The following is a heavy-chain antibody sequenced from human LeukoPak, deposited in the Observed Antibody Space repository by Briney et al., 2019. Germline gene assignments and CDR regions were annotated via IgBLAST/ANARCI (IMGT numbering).Heavy chain of an antibody. CDR3: ARVKAEYCSSTSCYDYFDY. D-gene: IGHD2-2*01. V-gene: IGHV1-2*02. J-gene: IGHJ4*02. CDR1: GYTFTGYY. CDR2: INPNSGGT. Sequence: ASVKVSCKASGYTFTGYYMHWVRQAPGQGLEWMGWINPNSGGTNCAQKFQGRVTMTRDTSISTAYMELSRLKSDDTAVYYCARVKAEYCSSTSCYDYFDYWGQGTLVTVSS.